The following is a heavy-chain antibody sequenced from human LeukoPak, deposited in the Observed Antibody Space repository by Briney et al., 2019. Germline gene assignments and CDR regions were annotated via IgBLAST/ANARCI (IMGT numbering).Heavy chain of an antibody. CDR1: GGTFSSYA. CDR2: IIPLLGIA. CDR3: ASRTLVGAIDY. D-gene: IGHD1-26*01. V-gene: IGHV1-69*04. J-gene: IGHJ4*02. Sequence: GASVKVSCKASGGTFSSYAISWVRQAPGQGLEWMGRIIPLLGIANYAQKFQGRVTITADKSTSTAYMELSSLRSEDTAVYYCASRTLVGAIDYWGQGTLVTVSS.